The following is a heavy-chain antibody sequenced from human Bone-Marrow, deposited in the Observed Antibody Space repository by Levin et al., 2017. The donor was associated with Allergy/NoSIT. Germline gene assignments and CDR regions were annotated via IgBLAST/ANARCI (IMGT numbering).Heavy chain of an antibody. J-gene: IGHJ6*03. CDR2: INPNSGGT. CDR3: ARDGSGITMVRGVDIHRRYYDYMDV. D-gene: IGHD3-10*01. Sequence: ASVKVSCKASGYTFTGYYMHWVRQAPGQGLEWMGWINPNSGGTNYAQKFQGRVTMTRDTSISTAYMELSRLRSDDTAVYYCARDGSGITMVRGVDIHRRYYDYMDVWGKGTTVTVSS. V-gene: IGHV1-2*02. CDR1: GYTFTGYY.